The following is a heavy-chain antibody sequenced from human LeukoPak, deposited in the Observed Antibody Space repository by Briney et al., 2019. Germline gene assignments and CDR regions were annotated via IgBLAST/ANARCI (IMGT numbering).Heavy chain of an antibody. D-gene: IGHD1-26*01. J-gene: IGHJ4*02. CDR1: GGSFSGYY. CDR3: ARMGATDY. CDR2: INHSGST. Sequence: SETLSLTCAVSGGSFSGYYWSWIRQPPGKGLEWIGEINHSGSTNYNPSLKSRVTISVDTSKNQFSLKLSSVTAADTAVYYCARMGATDYWGQGTLVTVSS. V-gene: IGHV4-34*01.